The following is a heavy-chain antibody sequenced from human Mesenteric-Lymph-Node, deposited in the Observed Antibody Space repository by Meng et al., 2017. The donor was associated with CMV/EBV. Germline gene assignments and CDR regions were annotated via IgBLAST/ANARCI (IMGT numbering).Heavy chain of an antibody. CDR1: IFINYG. D-gene: IGHD2-15*01. V-gene: IGHV1-18*01. J-gene: IGHJ5*02. CDR2: INAYNDDT. Sequence: IFINYGLGWVRQAPGQGLEWMGWINAYNDDTEYPQKFQDRVTMTTDAVTRTAYMELRNLRSDDTAVYYCARGKSDIVVGSGGYEFDPWGQGTLVTVSS. CDR3: ARGKSDIVVGSGGYEFDP.